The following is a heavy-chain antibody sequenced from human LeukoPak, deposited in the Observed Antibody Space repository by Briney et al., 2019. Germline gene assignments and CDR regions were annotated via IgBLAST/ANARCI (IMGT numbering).Heavy chain of an antibody. D-gene: IGHD1-26*01. CDR2: LYSSGGT. V-gene: IGHV3-66*01. CDR1: GFTVSVNY. J-gene: IGHJ4*02. Sequence: GGSLRLSCAASGFTVSVNYMSWVRQAPGKGLEWVSVLYSSGGTNYADSVKGRFTISRDNSENTLDLQMNSLRAEDTAVYYCAAKGNGYSGSYVFAHWGQGTLVTVSS. CDR3: AAKGNGYSGSYVFAH.